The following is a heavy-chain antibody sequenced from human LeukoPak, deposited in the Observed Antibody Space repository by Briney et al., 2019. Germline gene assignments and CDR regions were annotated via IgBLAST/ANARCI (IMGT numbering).Heavy chain of an antibody. Sequence: GGSLRLSCEASAFTFSSYWMSWVRQAPGKGLEWVSGISWNSGSIGYADSVKGRFTISRDNAKNSLYLQMNSLRAEDTALYYCAKDLAAAVTGGFDYWGQGTLVTVSS. CDR1: AFTFSSYW. D-gene: IGHD6-13*01. V-gene: IGHV3-9*01. CDR2: ISWNSGSI. J-gene: IGHJ4*02. CDR3: AKDLAAAVTGGFDY.